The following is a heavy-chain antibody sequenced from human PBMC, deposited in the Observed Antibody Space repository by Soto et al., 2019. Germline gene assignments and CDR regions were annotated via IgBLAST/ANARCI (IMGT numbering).Heavy chain of an antibody. CDR1: GFTFSDYW. Sequence: EVQLVESGGGLVQPGGSLRLSCAASGFTFSDYWMSWVRQAPGKGLEWVANIKQDGSEKYYVDSVKGRFTISRDDAKKSLSLQMNSLRAEDTAVYYCARDGRHCSGGKWYWSPPEYWGQGTLVTVSA. V-gene: IGHV3-7*01. D-gene: IGHD2-15*01. CDR3: ARDGRHCSGGKWYWSPPEY. J-gene: IGHJ4*02. CDR2: IKQDGSEK.